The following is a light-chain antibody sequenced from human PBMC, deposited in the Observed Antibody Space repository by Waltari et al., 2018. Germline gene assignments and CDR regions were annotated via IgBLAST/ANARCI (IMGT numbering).Light chain of an antibody. CDR3: QQYNNWPPLFT. V-gene: IGKV3-15*01. J-gene: IGKJ3*01. Sequence: EIVMTQSPATLSVSPGERATLSCRASQSVSSNLAWYQQKPGQAPRLLIYGASTRATGIPAMFSGSGSGTEFTLTISSMQSEDFAVYYCQQYNNWPPLFTFGPGTKVDIK. CDR1: QSVSSN. CDR2: GAS.